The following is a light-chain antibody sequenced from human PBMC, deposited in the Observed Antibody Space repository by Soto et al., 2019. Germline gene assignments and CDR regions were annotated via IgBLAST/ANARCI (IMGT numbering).Light chain of an antibody. Sequence: IVLTQSPSTLSLSPGERATLSCRASQSVSSYLAWCQQKPGQAPRLLIYDASNRATGIPARFSGSGSGTDFTLTISSLEPEDFAVYYCQQRSNWWTFGQGTKVDIK. J-gene: IGKJ1*01. CDR1: QSVSSY. V-gene: IGKV3-11*01. CDR2: DAS. CDR3: QQRSNWWT.